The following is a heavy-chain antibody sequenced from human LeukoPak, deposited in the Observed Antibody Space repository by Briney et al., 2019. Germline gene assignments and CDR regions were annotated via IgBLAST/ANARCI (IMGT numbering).Heavy chain of an antibody. J-gene: IGHJ4*02. CDR2: INSDGSST. Sequence: PGGSLRLSCAASGFTFSSYWMHWVRQAPGKGLVWVSRINSDGSSTSYADSVKGRFTISRDNAKNTLYLHMNSLRAEDTAVYYCALSMTTVTNDYWGQGTLVTVSS. D-gene: IGHD4-17*01. V-gene: IGHV3-74*01. CDR1: GFTFSSYW. CDR3: ALSMTTVTNDY.